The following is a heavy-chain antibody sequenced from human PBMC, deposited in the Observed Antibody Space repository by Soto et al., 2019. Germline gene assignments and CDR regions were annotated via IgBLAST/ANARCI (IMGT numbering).Heavy chain of an antibody. CDR2: ISGSGGST. Sequence: LRLSCAASGFTFSSYAMSWVRQAPGKGLEWVSAISGSGGSTYYADSVKGRFTISRDNSKNTLYLQMNSLRAEDTAVYYCAKDRHLDSSSWPDYWGQGTLVTVSS. D-gene: IGHD6-13*01. V-gene: IGHV3-23*01. CDR1: GFTFSSYA. J-gene: IGHJ4*02. CDR3: AKDRHLDSSSWPDY.